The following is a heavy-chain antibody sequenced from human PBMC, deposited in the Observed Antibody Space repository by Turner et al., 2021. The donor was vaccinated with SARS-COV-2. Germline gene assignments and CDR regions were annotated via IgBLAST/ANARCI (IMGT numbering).Heavy chain of an antibody. CDR2: IYYSEST. D-gene: IGHD2-15*01. Sequence: QVQLQESGPVLVRPSEALSLTCTVSGGSISSYYWSWIRQPPGKGLEWMAYIYYSESTNYNPSLKRRVTISLDTSKNQFSLKLSSVTAADTAVYYCARDGCSGAGCYPDYYYGMDVWGQGTTVTVSS. CDR1: GGSISSYY. V-gene: IGHV4-59*01. J-gene: IGHJ6*02. CDR3: ARDGCSGAGCYPDYYYGMDV.